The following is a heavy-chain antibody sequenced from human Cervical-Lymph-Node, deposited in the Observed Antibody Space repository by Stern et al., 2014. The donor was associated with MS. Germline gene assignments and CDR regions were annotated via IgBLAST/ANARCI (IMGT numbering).Heavy chain of an antibody. J-gene: IGHJ4*02. V-gene: IGHV5-51*01. Sequence: IGWVRQTPGKGLEWGGIIYPPDSETRYNPSFQGQVSMSVDKSVSTAYLQWSSLQTSDTALYFCARHTGDYAFDYWGQGTLVIVSS. CDR2: IYPPDSET. CDR3: ARHTGDYAFDY. D-gene: IGHD4-17*01.